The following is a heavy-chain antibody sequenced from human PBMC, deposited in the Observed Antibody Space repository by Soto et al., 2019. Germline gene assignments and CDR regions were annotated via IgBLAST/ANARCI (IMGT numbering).Heavy chain of an antibody. D-gene: IGHD2-2*01. CDR3: ARESRYCSNTNCYHWFDP. V-gene: IGHV4-59*01. J-gene: IGHJ5*02. CDR1: GGSISNVY. Sequence: SETLSLTCTVSGGSISNVYWSWIRQPPGKGLEWIGYIYNSGSTNYNPSLKSRVTISVDTSKNQFSLKLSSVTAADTAIYYCARESRYCSNTNCYHWFDPWGQGTVVTVSS. CDR2: IYNSGST.